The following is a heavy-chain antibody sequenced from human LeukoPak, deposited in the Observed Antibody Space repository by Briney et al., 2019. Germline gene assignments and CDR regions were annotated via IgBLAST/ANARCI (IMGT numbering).Heavy chain of an antibody. J-gene: IGHJ4*02. CDR3: ARDTDDEGFDY. CDR2: INPNSGGT. Sequence: ASVKVSCTASGYTFTGYYMHWVRQAPGQGLEWMGWINPNSGGTNYAQRLQGRVTMTTDTSTSTAYMELRSLRSDDTAMYYCARDTDDEGFDYWGQGTLVTVSS. V-gene: IGHV1-2*02. CDR1: GYTFTGYY. D-gene: IGHD1-1*01.